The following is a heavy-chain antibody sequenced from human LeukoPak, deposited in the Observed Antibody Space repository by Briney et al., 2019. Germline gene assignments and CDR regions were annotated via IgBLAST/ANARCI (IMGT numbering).Heavy chain of an antibody. CDR2: INHSGST. D-gene: IGHD3-10*01. V-gene: IGHV4-34*01. CDR1: GGSFSGYY. CDR3: ARGRAMVRGVISFGYYFDY. Sequence: PSETLSLTCAVYGGSFSGYYWSWIRQPPGKGLERIGEINHSGSTNYNPSLKSRVTISVDTSKNQFSLKLSSVTAADTAVYYCARGRAMVRGVISFGYYFDYWGQGTLVTVSS. J-gene: IGHJ4*02.